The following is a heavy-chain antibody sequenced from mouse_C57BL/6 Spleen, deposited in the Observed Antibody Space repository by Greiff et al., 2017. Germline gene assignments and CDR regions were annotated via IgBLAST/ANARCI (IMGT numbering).Heavy chain of an antibody. Sequence: EVTLLESGGGFVQPKGSFKLSCAASGFTFNTYAMHWVRQAPGQGLEWVARIRSKSSNYATYYADSVKDRFTISRDDSQSMLYLHMNNLKTEDTAMYYCMRERDNYAMDYWGQGTSVTVSS. CDR1: GFTFNTYA. V-gene: IGHV10-3*01. J-gene: IGHJ4*01. CDR2: IRSKSSNYAT. CDR3: MRERDNYAMDY.